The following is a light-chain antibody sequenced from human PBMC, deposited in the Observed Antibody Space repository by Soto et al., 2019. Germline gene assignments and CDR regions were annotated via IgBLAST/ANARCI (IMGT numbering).Light chain of an antibody. CDR2: EVN. V-gene: IGLV2-8*01. Sequence: QSVLTQPPSASGSPGQSVAISCTGTSSDVGGYNYVSWYQQHPGKAPKLMIYEVNKRPSGVPDRLSDSKSGNTASLTVSGLQAEDEADYYCSSYAGSSNVFGTGTKVTVL. J-gene: IGLJ1*01. CDR1: SSDVGGYNY. CDR3: SSYAGSSNV.